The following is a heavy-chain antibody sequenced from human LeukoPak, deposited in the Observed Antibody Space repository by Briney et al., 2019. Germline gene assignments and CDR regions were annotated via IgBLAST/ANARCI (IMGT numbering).Heavy chain of an antibody. V-gene: IGHV1-69*06. J-gene: IGHJ4*02. Sequence: GASVKVSCKASGGTFSSYAISWVRQAPGQGLEWMGGIIPIFGTANYAQKFQGRVTITADKSTSTAYMELSSLRSEDTAVYYCARVLSWWYSRSSIFDYWGQGAPVTVSS. CDR2: IIPIFGTA. CDR1: GGTFSSYA. D-gene: IGHD6-6*01. CDR3: ARVLSWWYSRSSIFDY.